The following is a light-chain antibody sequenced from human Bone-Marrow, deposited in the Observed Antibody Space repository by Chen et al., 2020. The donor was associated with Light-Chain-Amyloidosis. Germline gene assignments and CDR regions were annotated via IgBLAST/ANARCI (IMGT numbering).Light chain of an antibody. V-gene: IGLV2-14*01. Sequence: HSALTQPASVSGSPGHSITSSCTGTSSDVGGDNHVSWYQQHPDKAPKLMIYEVTNRPSWVPDRCAGSTSDTTASLTISGLQTEDEADYFCSSYTSTNTLVFGSGTRVTVL. CDR2: EVT. CDR1: SSDVGGDNH. J-gene: IGLJ1*01. CDR3: SSYTSTNTLV.